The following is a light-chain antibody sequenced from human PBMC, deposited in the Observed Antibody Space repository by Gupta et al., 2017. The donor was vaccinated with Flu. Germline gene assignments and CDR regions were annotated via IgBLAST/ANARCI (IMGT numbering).Light chain of an antibody. J-gene: IGKJ2*01. CDR2: DAS. CDR3: QHDGALPDT. Sequence: DIQMTTSPSSLSASIGHRVTITCKASPDITNSLNWYQQKPRKNPGLLLFDASYLEDGGQSRFSESLCGREFTINISSLKTGVFATDYCQHDGALPDTFGQGTKVEIK. CDR1: PDITNS. V-gene: IGKV1-33*01.